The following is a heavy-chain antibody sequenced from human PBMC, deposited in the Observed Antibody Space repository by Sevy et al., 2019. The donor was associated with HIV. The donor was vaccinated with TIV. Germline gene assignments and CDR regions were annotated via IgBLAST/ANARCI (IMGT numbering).Heavy chain of an antibody. V-gene: IGHV3-23*01. J-gene: IGHJ3*02. Sequence: GGSLRLSCAASGFTFSSYAMSWVRQAPGKGLEWVSAISGSGGSTYYADSVKGRFTISRDNSKNTLYLQINSLRAEDTAVYYCSSPRYCSGGSCYRDAFDIWGQGTMVTVSS. CDR1: GFTFSSYA. D-gene: IGHD2-15*01. CDR2: ISGSGGST. CDR3: SSPRYCSGGSCYRDAFDI.